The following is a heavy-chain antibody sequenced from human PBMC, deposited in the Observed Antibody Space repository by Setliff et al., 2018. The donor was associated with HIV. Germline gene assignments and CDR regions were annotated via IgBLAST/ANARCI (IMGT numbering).Heavy chain of an antibody. Sequence: SETLSLTCSVFGGSIPGYHWCWIRRSPGKGLEWIGFIHMNGNSVYNPSLKSRVTLSGDASKNQFSLKLTSVTVADTAVYYCARVAVGGTGPDSWGQGTLVTVSS. D-gene: IGHD1-1*01. CDR1: GGSIPGYH. V-gene: IGHV4-4*08. CDR2: IHMNGNS. CDR3: ARVAVGGTGPDS. J-gene: IGHJ4*02.